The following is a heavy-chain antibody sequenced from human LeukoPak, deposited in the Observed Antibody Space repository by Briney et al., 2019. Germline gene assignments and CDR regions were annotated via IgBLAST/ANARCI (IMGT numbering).Heavy chain of an antibody. Sequence: ASVKVSCKASGYTFTGYYMHWVRQAPGQGLEWMGWINPNSGGTNYAQKFQGRVTMTRDTSISTAYMELSRLRSDDTAVYYCARRSSSSTYYYYYYLDVWGKGTMVTVSS. V-gene: IGHV1-2*02. D-gene: IGHD6-6*01. CDR2: INPNSGGT. J-gene: IGHJ6*03. CDR3: ARRSSSSTYYYYYYLDV. CDR1: GYTFTGYY.